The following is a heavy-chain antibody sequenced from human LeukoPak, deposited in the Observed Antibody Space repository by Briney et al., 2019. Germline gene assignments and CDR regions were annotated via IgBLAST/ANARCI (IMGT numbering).Heavy chain of an antibody. CDR1: GFTFSDYY. J-gene: IGHJ3*02. Sequence: GGSLRLSCAVSGFTFSDYYLSWIRQTPGKGLEWISYISSSGNTINYADSVKGRFTISRDNSKNTLYLQMNSLRAEDTAVYYCARAGITIFGVVLLWGAFDIWGQGTMVTVSS. V-gene: IGHV3-11*04. CDR2: ISSSGNTI. D-gene: IGHD3-3*01. CDR3: ARAGITIFGVVLLWGAFDI.